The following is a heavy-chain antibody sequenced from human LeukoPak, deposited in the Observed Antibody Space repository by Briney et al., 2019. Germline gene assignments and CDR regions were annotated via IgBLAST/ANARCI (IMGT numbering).Heavy chain of an antibody. Sequence: PGGSLRLSCSASGISVSDNYMNWVRQAPGKGLEWVANIKEDGSDKYYVDSVKGRFTVSRDNAKNSLYLQMNSLRAEDTAVYFCARGYSSSWYSAYWGLGTLVTVSS. D-gene: IGHD6-13*01. CDR3: ARGYSSSWYSAY. V-gene: IGHV3-7*01. CDR2: IKEDGSDK. J-gene: IGHJ4*02. CDR1: GISVSDNY.